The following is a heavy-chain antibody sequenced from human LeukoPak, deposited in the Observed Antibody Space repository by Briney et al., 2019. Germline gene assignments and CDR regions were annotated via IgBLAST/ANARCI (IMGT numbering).Heavy chain of an antibody. J-gene: IGHJ1*01. CDR3: ARRARKAASPLEYFES. CDR2: IYPGDSES. CDR1: GYSFTSYW. V-gene: IGHV5-51*01. D-gene: IGHD6-13*01. Sequence: GESLKISCKGSGYSFTSYWIGWVRQMPGKGLEWMGIIYPGDSESRYSPSFEGQVSMSADKSSNTVYLQWRSLKASDTATYYCARRARKAASPLEYFESWGQGTPVTVYS.